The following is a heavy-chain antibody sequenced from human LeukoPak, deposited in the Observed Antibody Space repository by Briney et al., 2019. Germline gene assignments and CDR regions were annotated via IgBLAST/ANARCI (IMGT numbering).Heavy chain of an antibody. V-gene: IGHV3-74*01. CDR3: ARAPLLWWEGRLEEGSLDY. CDR2: INSDGSST. J-gene: IGHJ4*02. D-gene: IGHD2-21*01. Sequence: GGSLRLSCAASRFTFSTYWMHWVRHAPGKGLVWVSRINSDGSSTGYADSVKGRFTISRDNAKNTLYLQMNSLRAEDTAVYYCARAPLLWWEGRLEEGSLDYWGQGTLVTVSS. CDR1: RFTFSTYW.